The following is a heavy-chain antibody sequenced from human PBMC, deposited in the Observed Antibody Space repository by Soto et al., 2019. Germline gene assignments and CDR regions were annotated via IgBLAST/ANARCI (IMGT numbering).Heavy chain of an antibody. J-gene: IGHJ3*02. V-gene: IGHV3-7*01. CDR1: GFTFSSYW. CDR3: AKAYLEYTSSSGSFDI. Sequence: PGGSLRLSCAASGFTFSSYWMNWVRQAPGKGLEWVANIKQDGSERYYVDSVKGRFTISRDNAKNSLYLQVNSLRAEDTAVYYCAKAYLEYTSSSGSFDIWGQGTMVTVSS. CDR2: IKQDGSER. D-gene: IGHD6-6*01.